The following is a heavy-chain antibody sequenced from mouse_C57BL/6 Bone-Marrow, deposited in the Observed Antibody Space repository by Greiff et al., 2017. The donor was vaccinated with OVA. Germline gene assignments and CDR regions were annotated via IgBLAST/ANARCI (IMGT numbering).Heavy chain of an antibody. Sequence: QVQLKQSGAELVRPGASVTLSCKASGYTFTDYEMHWVKQTPVHGLEWIGAIDPETGGTAYNQKFKGKAILTAGKSSSTAYMELRSLTSEDSAVYYCTREGYYGSSYGWYFDVWGTGTTVTVSS. V-gene: IGHV1-15*01. D-gene: IGHD1-1*01. CDR2: IDPETGGT. J-gene: IGHJ1*03. CDR3: TREGYYGSSYGWYFDV. CDR1: GYTFTDYE.